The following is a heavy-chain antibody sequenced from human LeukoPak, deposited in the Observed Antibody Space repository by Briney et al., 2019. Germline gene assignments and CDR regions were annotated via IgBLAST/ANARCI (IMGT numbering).Heavy chain of an antibody. J-gene: IGHJ4*02. Sequence: PGGSLRLSCAASGFTFGPYSMNWVRQAPGKGLEWVANIKQDGSEKYYVDSVKGRFTISRNNAKNSLYLQMNSLRAEDTAVYYCARDALTGYSGYWGQGTLVTVSS. CDR3: ARDALTGYSGY. CDR1: GFTFGPYS. V-gene: IGHV3-7*01. CDR2: IKQDGSEK. D-gene: IGHD3-9*01.